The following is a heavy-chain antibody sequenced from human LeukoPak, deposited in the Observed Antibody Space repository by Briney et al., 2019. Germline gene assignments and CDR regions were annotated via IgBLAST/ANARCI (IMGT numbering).Heavy chain of an antibody. CDR2: ISSSSSYI. Sequence: PGGSLRLSCAASGFTFRTYSMNWVRQAPRKGLGWVSSISSSSSYIYYADSLKVRFPISRDNAKKTVSLQMNSLRAEHPAVYYFARDGPTKWPGDSFDIWGEGRMVTVSS. D-gene: IGHD5-12*01. CDR3: ARDGPTKWPGDSFDI. J-gene: IGHJ3*02. CDR1: GFTFRTYS. V-gene: IGHV3-21*01.